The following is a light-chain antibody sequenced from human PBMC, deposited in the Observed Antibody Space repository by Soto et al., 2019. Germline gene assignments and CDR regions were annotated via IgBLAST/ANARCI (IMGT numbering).Light chain of an antibody. CDR3: QKYNNAVFT. CDR2: AAS. CDR1: QGISSY. J-gene: IGKJ3*01. V-gene: IGKV1-27*01. Sequence: DIQMTQSPSSLSASVGDRVTITCRASQGISSYLAWYQQRPGKVPKLLIYAASTLQSGVPSRFSGSGSGTDFTLTISRLQPEDVATYYCQKYNNAVFTFGPGTKVDIK.